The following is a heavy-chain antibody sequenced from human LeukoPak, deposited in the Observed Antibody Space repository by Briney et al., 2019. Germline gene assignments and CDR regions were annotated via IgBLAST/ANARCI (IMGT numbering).Heavy chain of an antibody. CDR1: GFTFSSYA. V-gene: IGHV3-23*01. Sequence: PGGSLRLSCAASGFTFSSYAMSWVRQAPGKGLEWVLVISGSGGSIYYADSVKGRVTISRDNSKNTLYLQMNSLRAEDTAVYYCAKGAGAVGASVALDIWGQGTMVTVSS. CDR3: AKGAGAVGASVALDI. D-gene: IGHD1-26*01. J-gene: IGHJ3*02. CDR2: ISGSGGSI.